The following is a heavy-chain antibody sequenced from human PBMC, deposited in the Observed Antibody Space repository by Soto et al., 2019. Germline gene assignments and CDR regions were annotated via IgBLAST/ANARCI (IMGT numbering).Heavy chain of an antibody. Sequence: EVQLLESGGGLVQPGGSLRLSCAASGFSFGSYAMIWVRQAPGKGLEGISSISKSGDRTYYADSVKGRFTISRDNSKTALYMQMNSLRAEDTAIYYCAKVLTVTDSYWYGMDVWGQGTTVTVSS. CDR1: GFSFGSYA. V-gene: IGHV3-23*01. CDR3: AKVLTVTDSYWYGMDV. D-gene: IGHD4-17*01. CDR2: ISKSGDRT. J-gene: IGHJ6*02.